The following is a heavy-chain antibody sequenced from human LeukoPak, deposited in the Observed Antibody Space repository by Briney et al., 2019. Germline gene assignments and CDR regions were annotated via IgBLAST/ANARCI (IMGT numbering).Heavy chain of an antibody. D-gene: IGHD6-13*01. CDR2: ISYDGSNK. CDR3: ARAYSTAAAGTGQFDY. Sequence: GGSLRLSCAASGFTFSSYAMHWVRQAPGKGLEWVAVISYDGSNKYYADSVKGRFTISRDNSKNTLYLQMNSLRAEDTAAYYCARAYSTAAAGTGQFDYWGQGTLVTVSS. V-gene: IGHV3-30-3*01. J-gene: IGHJ4*02. CDR1: GFTFSSYA.